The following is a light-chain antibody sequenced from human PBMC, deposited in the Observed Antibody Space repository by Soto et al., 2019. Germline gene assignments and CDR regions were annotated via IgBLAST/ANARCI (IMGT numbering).Light chain of an antibody. J-gene: IGKJ3*01. CDR1: QAVSGY. CDR3: QQRSDWPRT. V-gene: IGKV3-11*01. Sequence: EIVLTQSPATLSLSPGERATLSCRASQAVSGYLAWYQQKPGQAPRLLIFDASNRATGIPARFSGSGSGTDFTLTISSLEPEDFAVYYCQQRSDWPRTFGPGTKVDVK. CDR2: DAS.